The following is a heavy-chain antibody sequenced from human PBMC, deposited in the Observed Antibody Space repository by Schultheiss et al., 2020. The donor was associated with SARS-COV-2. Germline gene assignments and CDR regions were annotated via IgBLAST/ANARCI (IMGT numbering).Heavy chain of an antibody. Sequence: SGPTLVKPTQTLTLTCTFSGFSLSTNGEGVGWIRQPPGEALEWLALIYWDDDKRYRPSLRSRLTITKDTSKNQVVLTMTNMDPVDTATYYCAHYCGDYYFDYWGQGTLVTVSS. V-gene: IGHV2-5*02. D-gene: IGHD4-17*01. J-gene: IGHJ4*02. CDR3: AHYCGDYYFDY. CDR1: GFSLSTNGEG. CDR2: IYWDDDK.